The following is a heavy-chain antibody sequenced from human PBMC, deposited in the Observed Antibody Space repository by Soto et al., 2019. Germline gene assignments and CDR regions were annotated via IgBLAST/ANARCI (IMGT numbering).Heavy chain of an antibody. D-gene: IGHD6-19*01. CDR2: IWYDGSNK. CDR3: ARIAVANYYYYGMDV. V-gene: IGHV3-33*01. J-gene: IGHJ6*02. CDR1: GFTFSSYG. Sequence: GGSLRLSCAASGFTFSSYGMHWVRQAPGKGLEWVAVIWYDGSNKYYADSVKGRFTISRDNSKNTLYLQMNSLRAEDTAVYYCARIAVANYYYYGMDVWGQGTTVTVSS.